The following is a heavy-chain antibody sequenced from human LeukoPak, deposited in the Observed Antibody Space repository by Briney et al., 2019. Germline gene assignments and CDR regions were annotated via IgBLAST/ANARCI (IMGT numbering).Heavy chain of an antibody. J-gene: IGHJ4*02. V-gene: IGHV4-61*05. CDR2: IYYSGST. Sequence: SETLSLTCTVSGGSISSSSYYWGWIRQPPGKGLEWIGYIYYSGSTNYNPSLKSRVTISVDTSKNQFSLKLSSVTAADTAVYYCARAVESVTVDFDYWGQGTLVTVSS. D-gene: IGHD2-21*02. CDR3: ARAVESVTVDFDY. CDR1: GGSISSSSYY.